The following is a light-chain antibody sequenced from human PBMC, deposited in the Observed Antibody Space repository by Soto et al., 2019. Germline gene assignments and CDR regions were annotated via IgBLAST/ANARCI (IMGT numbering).Light chain of an antibody. CDR3: SSYTSSSTV. Sequence: QSALTQPRSVSGSPGQSVTISCTGTSSDVGGYDFVSWYQQHPGKAPKLMIYEVSTRPSGVSSRFSGFKSGNTASLTISGLQAEDEADYYCSSYTSSSTVFGTGTKLTVL. CDR2: EVS. CDR1: SSDVGGYDF. V-gene: IGLV2-14*01. J-gene: IGLJ1*01.